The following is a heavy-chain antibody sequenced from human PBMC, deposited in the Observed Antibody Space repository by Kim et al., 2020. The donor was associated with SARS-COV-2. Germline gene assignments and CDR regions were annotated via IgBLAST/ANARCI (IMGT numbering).Heavy chain of an antibody. CDR2: IYPGDSDT. J-gene: IGHJ4*02. D-gene: IGHD3-22*01. V-gene: IGHV5-51*01. CDR3: ARHLSPLDYYDSSGYYFDY. CDR1: GYSFTSYW. Sequence: GESLKISCKGSGYSFTSYWIGWVRQMPGKGLEWMGIIYPGDSDTRYSPSFQGQVTISADKSISTAYLQWSSLKASDTAMYYCARHLSPLDYYDSSGYYFDYWGQGTLVTVSS.